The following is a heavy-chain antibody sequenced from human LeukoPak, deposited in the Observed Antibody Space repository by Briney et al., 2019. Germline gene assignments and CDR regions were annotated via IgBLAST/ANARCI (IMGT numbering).Heavy chain of an antibody. CDR1: GGSISSSSYY. J-gene: IGHJ6*04. Sequence: PSETLSLTCTVSGGSISSSSYYWSWIRQHPGKGLEWIGYIYYSGSTYYNPSLKSRVTISVDTSKNQFSLKLSSVTAADTAVYYCAGAGGKGPGRGLFDVWGKGTTVTVSS. V-gene: IGHV4-31*03. CDR3: AGAGGKGPGRGLFDV. CDR2: IYYSGST. D-gene: IGHD4-23*01.